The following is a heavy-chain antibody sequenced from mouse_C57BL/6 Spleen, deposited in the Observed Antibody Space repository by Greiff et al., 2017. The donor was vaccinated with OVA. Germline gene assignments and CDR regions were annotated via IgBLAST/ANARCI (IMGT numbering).Heavy chain of an antibody. D-gene: IGHD1-2*01. Sequence: DVMLVESGGGLVKPGGSLKLSCAASGFTFSDYGMHWVRQAPEKGLEWVAYISSGSSTIYYADTVKGRFTISRDNAKNTLFLQMTSLRSEDTAMYYCARAGLITTARAWFAYWGQGTLVTVSA. V-gene: IGHV5-17*01. CDR1: GFTFSDYG. J-gene: IGHJ3*01. CDR2: ISSGSSTI. CDR3: ARAGLITTARAWFAY.